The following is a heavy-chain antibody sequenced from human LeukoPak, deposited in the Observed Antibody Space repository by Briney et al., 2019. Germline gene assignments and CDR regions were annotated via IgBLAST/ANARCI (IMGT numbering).Heavy chain of an antibody. D-gene: IGHD1-26*01. CDR1: GFTFSNYA. Sequence: GGSLRLSCAASGFTFSNYAMSWVRQAPGKGLEWVSGISGSDGTTYYADSVKGRFTISRDNSKNTLYLQMNSLRAEDTAVYYCAKDLSDYYYYYMDVWGKGTTVTVSS. CDR2: ISGSDGTT. V-gene: IGHV3-23*01. J-gene: IGHJ6*03. CDR3: AKDLSDYYYYYMDV.